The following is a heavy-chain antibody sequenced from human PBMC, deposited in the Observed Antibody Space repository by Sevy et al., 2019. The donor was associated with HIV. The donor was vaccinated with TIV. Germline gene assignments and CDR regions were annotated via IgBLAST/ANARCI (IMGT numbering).Heavy chain of an antibody. V-gene: IGHV1-18*01. CDR3: ARKKNLGEPSDP. J-gene: IGHJ5*02. D-gene: IGHD3-16*01. CDR2: INTYNGNT. Sequence: ASVKVSCKPSGYTFTTYGITWVRQAPGQGLEWMGWINTYNGNTNYAQKFQGRVTMTRDTSTSIAYMELRSPTSDDTAVYYCARKKNLGEPSDPWGQGTLVTVSS. CDR1: GYTFTTYG.